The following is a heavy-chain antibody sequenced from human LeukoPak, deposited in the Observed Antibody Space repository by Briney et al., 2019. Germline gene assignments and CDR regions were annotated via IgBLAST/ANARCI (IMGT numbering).Heavy chain of an antibody. D-gene: IGHD2-2*01. J-gene: IGHJ6*03. CDR2: INPNSGAT. CDR1: GYTFTGYY. CDR3: ARGVVVVVPAAVSYYYYYYMDV. V-gene: IGHV1-2*02. Sequence: GASVKVSCKASGYTFTGYYMHWVRQAPGQGLEWMGWINPNSGATNYAQKFQGRVTMTRDTSISTAYMELSRLRSDDTAVYYCARGVVVVVPAAVSYYYYYYMDVWGKGTTVTVSS.